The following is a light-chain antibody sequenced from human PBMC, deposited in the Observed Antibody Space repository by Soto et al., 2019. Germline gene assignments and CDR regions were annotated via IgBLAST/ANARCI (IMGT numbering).Light chain of an antibody. CDR1: SSNIGAGYD. J-gene: IGLJ3*02. Sequence: QSVLTQPPSVSGAPGQRVTISCTGSSSNIGAGYDVHWYQQLPGTAPKFLIYGNSNRPSGVPDRFSGSKSGTSASLAITGLQAEDEADYYRQSYDSSLSGSVFGGGTKLTVL. V-gene: IGLV1-40*01. CDR3: QSYDSSLSGSV. CDR2: GNS.